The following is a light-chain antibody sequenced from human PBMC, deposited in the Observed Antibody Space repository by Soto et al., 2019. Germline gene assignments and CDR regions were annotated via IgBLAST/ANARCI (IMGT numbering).Light chain of an antibody. CDR3: QQYGTSAII. V-gene: IGKV3-20*01. CDR1: QSLTNSF. CDR2: DTS. Sequence: EFVLKQSPGTLSLSPGESATLSCRASQSLTNSFIAWYQQRPGQAPRLLIYDTSSRASGIPDRFSGSGSGTDFTLTISRLETEDFAVFYCQQYGTSAIIVGQGTRREI. J-gene: IGKJ5*01.